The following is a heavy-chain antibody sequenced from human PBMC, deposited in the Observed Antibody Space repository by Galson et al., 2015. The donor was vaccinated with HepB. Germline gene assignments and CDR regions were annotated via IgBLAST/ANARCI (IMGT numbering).Heavy chain of an antibody. D-gene: IGHD3-10*01. CDR1: GFTFSSYA. V-gene: IGHV3-30-3*01. Sequence: SLRLSCAASGFTFSSYAMHWVRQAPGKGLEWVAVISYDGSNKYYADSVKGRFTISRDNSKNTLYLQMNSLRAEDTAVYYCARDRGALYYGSGSYPTPLDYWGQGTLVTVS. CDR2: ISYDGSNK. CDR3: ARDRGALYYGSGSYPTPLDY. J-gene: IGHJ4*02.